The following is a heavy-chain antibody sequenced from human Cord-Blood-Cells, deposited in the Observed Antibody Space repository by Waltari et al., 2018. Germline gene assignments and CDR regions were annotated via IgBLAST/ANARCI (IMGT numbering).Heavy chain of an antibody. D-gene: IGHD1-26*01. V-gene: IGHV5-51*01. CDR2: IYPGDSDT. Sequence: EVQLVQSGAEVKKPGESLKLSCKGSGYRFTSYWIGWVRHMPGKGLEWMGIIYPGDSDTRYSPSFQGQVTISADKSISTAYLQWSSLKASDTAMYYCARHGRGGSYYPDAFDIWGQGTMVTVSS. J-gene: IGHJ3*02. CDR1: GYRFTSYW. CDR3: ARHGRGGSYYPDAFDI.